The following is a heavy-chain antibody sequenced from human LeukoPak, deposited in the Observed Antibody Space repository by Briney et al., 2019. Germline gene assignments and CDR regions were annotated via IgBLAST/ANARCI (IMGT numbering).Heavy chain of an antibody. D-gene: IGHD3-22*01. Sequence: GGSLRLSCAASGFAFSSYAMSWVRQAPGKGLEWVSAISGSSGDTFYVDSVKGRFTISRDNSKNTLYLQMNSLRAEDTAVYFCAKLPWVHYYDGSGYHRAFDYWGQGTLVTVSS. V-gene: IGHV3-23*01. J-gene: IGHJ4*02. CDR1: GFAFSSYA. CDR3: AKLPWVHYYDGSGYHRAFDY. CDR2: ISGSSGDT.